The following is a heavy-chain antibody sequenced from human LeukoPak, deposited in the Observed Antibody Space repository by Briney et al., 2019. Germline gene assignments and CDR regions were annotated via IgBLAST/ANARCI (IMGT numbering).Heavy chain of an antibody. V-gene: IGHV4-61*02. CDR3: ARDRYYSSGSYTD. Sequence: SETLSLTCTVSGGSISSGSYYWSWIRQPAGEGLEWLGRIYTSGSPNYNPSLKSRVTISVDTSKNQFSLKLSSVTAADTAVYYCARDRYYSSGSYTDWGQGTLVTVSS. CDR2: IYTSGSP. CDR1: GGSISSGSYY. J-gene: IGHJ4*02. D-gene: IGHD3-10*01.